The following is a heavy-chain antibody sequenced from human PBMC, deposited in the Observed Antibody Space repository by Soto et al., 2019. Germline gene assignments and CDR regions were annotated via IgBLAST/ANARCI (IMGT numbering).Heavy chain of an antibody. V-gene: IGHV4-4*07. CDR1: GGSISSYY. J-gene: IGHJ6*02. Sequence: PSETLSLTCTVSGGSISSYYWSWIRQPAGKGLEWIGRIYTSGSTNYNPSLKSRVTMSVDTSKNQFSLKLSSVTAADTAVYYCAREGVAAAVDYYYYYGMDVWGQGTTVTVS. CDR2: IYTSGST. CDR3: AREGVAAAVDYYYYYGMDV. D-gene: IGHD6-13*01.